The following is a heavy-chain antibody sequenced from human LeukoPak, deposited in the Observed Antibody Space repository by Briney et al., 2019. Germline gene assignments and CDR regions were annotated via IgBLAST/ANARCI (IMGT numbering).Heavy chain of an antibody. D-gene: IGHD3-3*01. CDR2: IYYSGGT. J-gene: IGHJ6*03. V-gene: IGHV4-39*01. Sequence: PSETLSLTCTVSGGSISSSSYYWGWIRQPPGKGLEWIGGIYYSGGTYYNPSLKSRVTISVDTSKNQFSLKLSSVTAADTAVYYCARVAIWSGYATSYYYYMDVWGKGTTVTVSS. CDR3: ARVAIWSGYATSYYYYMDV. CDR1: GGSISSSSYY.